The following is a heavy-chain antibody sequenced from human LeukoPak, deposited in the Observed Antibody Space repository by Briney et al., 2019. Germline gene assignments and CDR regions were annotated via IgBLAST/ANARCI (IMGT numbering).Heavy chain of an antibody. CDR1: GYSISSGYY. Sequence: SETLSLTCTVSGYSISSGYYWGWIRQPPGKGLEWIGSVYHSGTTYYNPSLMSRVTISVDTSKNQFSLKLSSVTAADTAVYYCARLDIVVVPAAGYYYYYMDVWGKGTTVTISS. J-gene: IGHJ6*03. CDR3: ARLDIVVVPAAGYYYYYMDV. CDR2: VYHSGTT. V-gene: IGHV4-38-2*02. D-gene: IGHD2-2*01.